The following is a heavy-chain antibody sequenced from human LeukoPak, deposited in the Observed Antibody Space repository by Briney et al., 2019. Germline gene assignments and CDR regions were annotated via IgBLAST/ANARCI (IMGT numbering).Heavy chain of an antibody. D-gene: IGHD3-10*01. CDR1: GGSISSSSYY. Sequence: SETLSLTCTVSGGSISSSSYYWGWIRQPPGKGLEWIGSIYYSGSTYYNPSLKSRVTISVDTSKNQFSLKLSSVTAADTAVYYCARLGVVVRGVIITHWFDPWGQGTLVTVSS. CDR3: ARLGVVVRGVIITHWFDP. J-gene: IGHJ5*02. V-gene: IGHV4-39*01. CDR2: IYYSGST.